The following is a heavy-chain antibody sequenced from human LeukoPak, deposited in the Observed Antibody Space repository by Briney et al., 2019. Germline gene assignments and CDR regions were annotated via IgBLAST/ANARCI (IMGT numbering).Heavy chain of an antibody. CDR3: VVVAATRGY. V-gene: IGHV3-30*02. J-gene: IGHJ4*02. D-gene: IGHD2-15*01. Sequence: GGSLRLSCAASGFTLSSYGMHWVRQAPGKGLEWVALIRYDGSNKYYADSVKGRFTISRDNSKNTLHLQMNSLRAEDTAVYWVVVVAATRGYWGQGTLVTVSS. CDR1: GFTLSSYG. CDR2: IRYDGSNK.